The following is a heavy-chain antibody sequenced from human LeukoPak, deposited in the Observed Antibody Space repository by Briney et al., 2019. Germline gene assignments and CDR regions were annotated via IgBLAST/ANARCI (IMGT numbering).Heavy chain of an antibody. CDR2: IYYSGST. CDR1: GGSISSSSYY. Sequence: SETLSLTCTVSGGSISSSSYYWGWIRQPPGKGLEWIGSIYYSGSTYYNPSLKSRVTISVDTSKNQFSLKLSSVTAADTAVYYCARHGSGGGSYYFSDNWFDPWGQGTLVTVSS. D-gene: IGHD1-26*01. J-gene: IGHJ5*02. CDR3: ARHGSGGGSYYFSDNWFDP. V-gene: IGHV4-39*07.